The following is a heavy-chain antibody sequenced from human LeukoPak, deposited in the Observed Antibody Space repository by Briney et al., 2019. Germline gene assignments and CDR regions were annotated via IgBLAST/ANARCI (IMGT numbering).Heavy chain of an antibody. D-gene: IGHD3-22*01. V-gene: IGHV4-61*02. CDR2: IYTSGST. J-gene: IGHJ5*02. CDR3: ARGRRIIVDSSGYLFDP. Sequence: SQTLSLTCTVSGGFISSGSYYWRWIRQPAGKGLEWIGRIYTSGSTNYNPSLKGRVTISLDTSKNQFSLKLSSVTAADTAVYYCARGRRIIVDSSGYLFDPWGQGTLVTVSS. CDR1: GGFISSGSYY.